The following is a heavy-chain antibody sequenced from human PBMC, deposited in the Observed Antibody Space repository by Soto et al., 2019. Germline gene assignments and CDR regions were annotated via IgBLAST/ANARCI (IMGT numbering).Heavy chain of an antibody. D-gene: IGHD3-9*01. V-gene: IGHV5-51*01. CDR3: ARGSTYYDILTGPDY. CDR2: IYPGDSDT. CDR1: GYSFTSYW. J-gene: IGHJ4*02. Sequence: HGESLKISCKGSGYSFTSYWIGWVRQMPGKGLEWMGIIYPGDSDTRYSPSFQGQVTISADKSISTAYLQWSSLKASDTAMYYCARGSTYYDILTGPDYWGQGTLVTVSS.